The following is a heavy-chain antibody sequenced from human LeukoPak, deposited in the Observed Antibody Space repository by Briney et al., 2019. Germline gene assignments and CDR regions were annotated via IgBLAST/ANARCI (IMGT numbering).Heavy chain of an antibody. J-gene: IGHJ4*02. D-gene: IGHD3-22*01. V-gene: IGHV1-24*01. CDR3: ATEGGTYYYDSSGSRSFDY. CDR2: FDPEDGET. Sequence: ASVKVSCKVSGYTLTELSMHWVRQAPGKGLEGMGGFDPEDGETIYAQMSQDRVTMTEHTSTDTAYVELSSLRSEDTAVYYCATEGGTYYYDSSGSRSFDYWGQGTLVAVSS. CDR1: GYTLTELS.